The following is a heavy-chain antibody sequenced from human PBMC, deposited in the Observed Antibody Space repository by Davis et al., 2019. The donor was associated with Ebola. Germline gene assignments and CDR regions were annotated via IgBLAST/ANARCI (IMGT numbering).Heavy chain of an antibody. CDR3: ARHTVYYYDSSGYYLDAFDI. CDR2: INHSGST. D-gene: IGHD3-22*01. J-gene: IGHJ3*02. V-gene: IGHV4-34*01. Sequence: ESLKISCAVYGGSFSGYYWSWIRQPPGKGLEWIGEINHSGSTNYNPSLKSRVTISVDTSKNQFSLKLSSVTAADTAVYYCARHTVYYYDSSGYYLDAFDIWGQGTMVTVSS. CDR1: GGSFSGYY.